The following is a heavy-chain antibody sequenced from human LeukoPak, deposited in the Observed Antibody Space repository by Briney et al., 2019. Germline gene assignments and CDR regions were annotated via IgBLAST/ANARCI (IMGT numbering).Heavy chain of an antibody. CDR3: ARDPSYYGSGRVVNWFDP. V-gene: IGHV1-2*06. D-gene: IGHD3-10*01. CDR2: INPNSGGT. J-gene: IGHJ5*02. CDR1: GYTFTGYY. Sequence: ASVKVSCKASGYTFTGYYMHWVRQAPGQGLEWMGRINPNSGGTSYAQKFQGRVTMTRDTSISTAYMELSRLRSDDTAVYYCARDPSYYGSGRVVNWFDPWGQGTLVTVSS.